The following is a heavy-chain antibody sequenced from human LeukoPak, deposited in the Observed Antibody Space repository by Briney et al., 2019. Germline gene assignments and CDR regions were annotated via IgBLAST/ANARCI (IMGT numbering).Heavy chain of an antibody. J-gene: IGHJ6*04. CDR2: IIPIFGTA. CDR3: AREGFGELGMDV. D-gene: IGHD3-10*01. Sequence: ASVKVSCKASGGTFSSYAISLVRQAPGQGLEWMGGIIPIFGTANYAQKFQGRVTITADKSTSTAYMELSSLRSEDTAVYYCAREGFGELGMDVWGKGTTVTVSS. V-gene: IGHV1-69*06. CDR1: GGTFSSYA.